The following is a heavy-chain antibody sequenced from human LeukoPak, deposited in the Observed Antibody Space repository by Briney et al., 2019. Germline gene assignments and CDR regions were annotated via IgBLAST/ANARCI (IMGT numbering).Heavy chain of an antibody. Sequence: GASVKVSCKASGYTFTDYYMHWVQQAPGKGLEWMGRVDPEDGETIYAEKFQGRVTITADTSTDTAYMELSSLRPEDTAVYYCATDAGITIFGVVIAHYYYYYYMDVWGKGTTVTVSS. J-gene: IGHJ6*03. CDR3: ATDAGITIFGVVIAHYYYYYYMDV. CDR2: VDPEDGET. V-gene: IGHV1-69-2*01. CDR1: GYTFTDYY. D-gene: IGHD3-3*01.